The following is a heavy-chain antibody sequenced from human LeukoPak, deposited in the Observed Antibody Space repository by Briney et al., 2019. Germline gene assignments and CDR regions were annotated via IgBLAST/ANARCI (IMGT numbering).Heavy chain of an antibody. CDR3: ARVSGSYSYFDY. J-gene: IGHJ4*02. D-gene: IGHD1-26*01. V-gene: IGHV1-46*01. CDR1: GYTFTNYY. CDR2: INPNGGST. Sequence: ASVKVSCKASGYTFTNYYMHWVRQAPGQGLEWMAIINPNGGSTSYAQKFQGRLTMTRDTSTSTVYMDLSSLRSEDTAVYYCARVSGSYSYFDYWGQGTLVTVSS.